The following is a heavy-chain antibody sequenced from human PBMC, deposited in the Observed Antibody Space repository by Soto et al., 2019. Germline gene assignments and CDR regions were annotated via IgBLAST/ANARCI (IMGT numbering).Heavy chain of an antibody. CDR2: INPSGGST. CDR3: ARDSGSSCLDY. J-gene: IGHJ4*02. Sequence: QVRLVQSGAEVKKPGASVKVSCKASGYTFTNYYIHWVRQAPGQGLEWMAIINPSGGSTTYAQKFQGRVTMTRDTSASTIDMELSSLGSDDTAVYYCARDSGSSCLDYWGQGTLVTVSS. CDR1: GYTFTNYY. D-gene: IGHD1-26*01. V-gene: IGHV1-46*01.